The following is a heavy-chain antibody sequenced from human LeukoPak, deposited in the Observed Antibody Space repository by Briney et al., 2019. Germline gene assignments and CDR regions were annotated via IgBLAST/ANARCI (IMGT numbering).Heavy chain of an antibody. D-gene: IGHD3-16*01. CDR3: ARDWGSSCSSLNWFDP. V-gene: IGHV1-18*01. J-gene: IGHJ5*02. CDR1: GYTFTSYG. CDR2: ISAYNGNT. Sequence: ASVKVSCKASGYTFTSYGISWVRQAPGQGLEWMGWISAYNGNTNYAQKLQGRVTMTTDTSTSTAYMELRSLRSDDTAVYYCARDWGSSCSSLNWFDPWGQGTLVTVSS.